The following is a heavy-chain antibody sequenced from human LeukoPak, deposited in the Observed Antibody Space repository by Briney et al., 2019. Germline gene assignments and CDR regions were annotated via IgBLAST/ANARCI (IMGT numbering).Heavy chain of an antibody. CDR2: IKSKTDGGTT. CDR3: TTEAYSYGSYYFDY. Sequence: GGSLRLSCAASGFTFSNAWMSWVRQAPGKGLEWVGRIKSKTDGGTTDYAAPVKGRFTISRDDSKNTLYLQMNSLKTEDTAMYYCTTEAYSYGSYYFDYWGQGTLVTVSS. CDR1: GFTFSNAW. D-gene: IGHD5-18*01. V-gene: IGHV3-15*01. J-gene: IGHJ4*02.